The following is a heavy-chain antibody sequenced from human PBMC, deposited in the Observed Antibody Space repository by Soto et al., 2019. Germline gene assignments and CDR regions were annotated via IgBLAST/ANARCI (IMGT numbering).Heavy chain of an antibody. D-gene: IGHD1-1*01. CDR3: ARRAETNGWNGFGADKYYFDF. V-gene: IGHV1-8*01. CDR2: LNPNTGNS. Sequence: QVQLVQSGAEVRKPGASVKVSCEASGYTFTSYDIYWVRQATGQGLEWMGWLNPNTGNSGYAQKFQGRITVTSDTSKSTVHMELSSLRSEETAVYYCARRAETNGWNGFGADKYYFDFWGQGTLVTVSS. J-gene: IGHJ4*02. CDR1: GYTFTSYD.